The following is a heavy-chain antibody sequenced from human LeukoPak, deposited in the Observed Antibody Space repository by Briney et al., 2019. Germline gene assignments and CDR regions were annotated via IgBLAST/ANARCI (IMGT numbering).Heavy chain of an antibody. CDR1: GGSISSYY. V-gene: IGHV4-59*08. CDR2: IYYSGST. CDR3: ALQYYDILTGYYYDAFDI. Sequence: KASETLSLTCAVSGGSISSYYWSWIRQPPGKGLEWIGYIYYSGSTNYNPSLKRRVTISVDTSKNQFSLKLSSVTAADTAVYYCALQYYDILTGYYYDAFDIWGQGTMVTVSS. J-gene: IGHJ3*02. D-gene: IGHD3-9*01.